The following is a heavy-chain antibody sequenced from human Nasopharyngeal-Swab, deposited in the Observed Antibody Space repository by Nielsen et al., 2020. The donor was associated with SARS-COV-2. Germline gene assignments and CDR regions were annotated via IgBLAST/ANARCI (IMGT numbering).Heavy chain of an antibody. CDR1: GVTFSSYE. J-gene: IGHJ6*03. D-gene: IGHD4-17*01. V-gene: IGHV3-48*03. CDR2: ISSSGSTI. CDR3: ARDLPPYGDYYMDV. Sequence: GESLKISCAASGVTFSSYEMSWVRQAPGKGLEWVSYISSSGSTIYYADSVKGRFTISRDNAKNSLYLQMNSLRAEDTAVYYCARDLPPYGDYYMDVWGKGTTVTVSS.